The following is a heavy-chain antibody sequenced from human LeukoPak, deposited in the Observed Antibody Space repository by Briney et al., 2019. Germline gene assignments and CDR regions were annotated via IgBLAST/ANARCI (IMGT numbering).Heavy chain of an antibody. CDR1: GLSVSSNF. V-gene: IGHV3-9*01. D-gene: IGHD6-13*01. J-gene: IGHJ4*02. CDR2: ISWNSGSI. Sequence: GGSLRLSCAATGLSVSSNFMSWVRQAPGKGLEWVSGISWNSGSIGYADSVKGRFTISRDNAKNSLYLQMNSLRAEDTALYYCARGLRSYSSSWYIDYWGQGTLVTVSS. CDR3: ARGLRSYSSSWYIDY.